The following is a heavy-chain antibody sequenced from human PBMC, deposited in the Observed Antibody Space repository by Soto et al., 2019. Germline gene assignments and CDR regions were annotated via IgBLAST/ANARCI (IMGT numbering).Heavy chain of an antibody. CDR1: GDTFNFYT. D-gene: IGHD3-10*01. Sequence: QVQLVQSGAEVKKPGSSVKVSCKASGDTFNFYTFSWVRQAPGQGLEWMGRIIPMVGMSNYAQKFQGRVTIIADRSTNTTYMQWSSLRSEDTALYYCATSYGSGSRPFDYWGQGTPVTVSS. CDR3: ATSYGSGSRPFDY. V-gene: IGHV1-69*02. J-gene: IGHJ4*02. CDR2: IIPMVGMS.